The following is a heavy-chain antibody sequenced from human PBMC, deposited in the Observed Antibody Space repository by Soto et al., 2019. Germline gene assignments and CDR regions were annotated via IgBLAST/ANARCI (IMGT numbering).Heavy chain of an antibody. V-gene: IGHV4-59*01. CDR1: GGSITTYY. J-gene: IGHJ4*02. D-gene: IGHD5-12*01. CDR2: IFYSGSP. CDR3: ASDRDGFNS. Sequence: PSETLSLTCTVSGGSITTYYWSWIRQSPGKGLEWIGYIFYSGSPNYNPSLKSRVTISVDTSQNQISLKLSSVTAADTAAYYCASDRDGFNSWGRGTLVTVSS.